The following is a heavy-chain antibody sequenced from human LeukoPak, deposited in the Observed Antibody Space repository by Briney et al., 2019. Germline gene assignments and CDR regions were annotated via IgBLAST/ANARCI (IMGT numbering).Heavy chain of an antibody. CDR1: GFTFISYW. CDR3: ARVGYSHLVYYFDY. CDR2: IKQDGSEK. Sequence: GGSLRLSCAASGFTFISYWMSWVRQAPGKGVEWVANIKQDGSEKYYVDSVKGRFTISRDNAKNSLYLQMNSLRAEDTAVYYCARVGYSHLVYYFDYWGQGTLVTVSS. J-gene: IGHJ4*02. V-gene: IGHV3-7*01. D-gene: IGHD6-13*01.